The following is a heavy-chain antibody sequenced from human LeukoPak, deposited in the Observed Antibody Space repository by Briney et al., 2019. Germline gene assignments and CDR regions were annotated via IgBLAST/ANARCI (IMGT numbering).Heavy chain of an antibody. J-gene: IGHJ4*02. CDR1: ECIFSNSY. Sequence: PGGSLRLSCAGSECIFSNSYMSWVRQAPGKGLEWVSAIYSGGSTDYADSVKGRFTISSDNSKNTLYLQMNSLRAEDTAVYYCARERGYSNYEVWGQGTLVTVSS. D-gene: IGHD4-11*01. CDR2: IYSGGST. CDR3: ARERGYSNYEV. V-gene: IGHV3-53*01.